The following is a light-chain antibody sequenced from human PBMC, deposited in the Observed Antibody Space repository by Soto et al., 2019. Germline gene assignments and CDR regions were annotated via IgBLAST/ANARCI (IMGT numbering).Light chain of an antibody. CDR1: SSDVGGYNY. Sequence: SALTQPGSVSGSPGQSITSSCTGTSSDVGGYNYVSWYQQHPGKAPKLMIYEVSNRPSGVSSRFSGSKSGNTASLTTSGLQAEDEADYYCSSYRSSSSFVFGTGTKGTVL. J-gene: IGLJ1*01. V-gene: IGLV2-14*01. CDR2: EVS. CDR3: SSYRSSSSFV.